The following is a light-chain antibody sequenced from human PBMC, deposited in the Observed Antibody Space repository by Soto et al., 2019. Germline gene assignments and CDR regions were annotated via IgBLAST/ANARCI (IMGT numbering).Light chain of an antibody. CDR2: TAS. Sequence: DIQLTQSPSFLSASVGDRVSITCRASQGITSFLAWYQQIPGKAPKLLIYTASTLQSGVPPRFSGSGSGTEFTLTISSLQPEDFGTYYCQQLNSYPFTFGGGTRVAIK. J-gene: IGKJ4*01. V-gene: IGKV1-9*01. CDR3: QQLNSYPFT. CDR1: QGITSF.